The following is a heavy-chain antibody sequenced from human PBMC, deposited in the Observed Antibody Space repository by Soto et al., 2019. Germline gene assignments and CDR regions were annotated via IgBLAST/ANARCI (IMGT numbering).Heavy chain of an antibody. CDR2: ISSSGSTI. D-gene: IGHD5-18*01. CDR3: ASLIQLWLPSDFDY. Sequence: PVGSLRLSCASSVFTFSSYEMNCVRHSPGKWLEWVSYISSSGSTIYYADSVKGRFTISRDNAKNSLYLQMNSLRAEDTAVYYCASLIQLWLPSDFDYWGQGTLVTVSS. J-gene: IGHJ4*02. CDR1: VFTFSSYE. V-gene: IGHV3-48*03.